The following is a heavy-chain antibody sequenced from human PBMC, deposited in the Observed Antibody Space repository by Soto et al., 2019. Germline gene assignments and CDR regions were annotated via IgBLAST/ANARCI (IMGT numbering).Heavy chain of an antibody. Sequence: SETLSLTCTVSGGSIRSGDYYWSWIRQPPGKGLESIGYIYYSGSTYYNPSLKSRVTISVDTSKNQFSLKLSSVTAADTAVYYCARSLRRGPPFDYWCQGTRVSSPQ. V-gene: IGHV4-30-4*01. CDR3: ARSLRRGPPFDY. CDR1: GGSIRSGDYY. CDR2: IYYSGST. D-gene: IGHD3-10*01. J-gene: IGHJ4*02.